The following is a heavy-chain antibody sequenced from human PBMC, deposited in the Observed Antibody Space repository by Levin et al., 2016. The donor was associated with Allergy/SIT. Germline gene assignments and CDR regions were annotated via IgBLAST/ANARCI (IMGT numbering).Heavy chain of an antibody. CDR3: ARAPGGAAGEYYFVQ. CDR2: VSTYGTP. CDR1: GDPIGTSH. J-gene: IGHJ4*02. V-gene: IGHV4-4*07. Sequence: SETLSLTCTVFGDPIGTSHLYWVRQPAANRLEWIGRVSTYGTPIYSPSLESRVTMSVDTSKNQFSLKLRSVTAADTAIYYCARAPGGAAGEYYFVQWGQGTLVTVSS. D-gene: IGHD3-16*01.